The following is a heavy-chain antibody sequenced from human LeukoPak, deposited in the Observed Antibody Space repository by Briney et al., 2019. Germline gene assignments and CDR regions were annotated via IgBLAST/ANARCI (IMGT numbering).Heavy chain of an antibody. D-gene: IGHD4-17*01. Sequence: GGSLRLSCAASGFTFSSYAMHWVRQAPGKGLEWVTVVSYDGRSEYYADSVRGRFTISRDNSQNTLYLQMNSLRPEDTAVYYCAKGGASVTRYVDYWGQGTLVTVSS. CDR1: GFTFSSYA. J-gene: IGHJ4*02. CDR2: VSYDGRSE. V-gene: IGHV3-30*04. CDR3: AKGGASVTRYVDY.